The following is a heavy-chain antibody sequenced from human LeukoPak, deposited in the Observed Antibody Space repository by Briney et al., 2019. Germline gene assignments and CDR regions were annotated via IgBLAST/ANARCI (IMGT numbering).Heavy chain of an antibody. Sequence: GESLKISCKGSGYTFTNYLIAWVRQMPGKGLEWMGIIYPGDSDTRYSPSFEGQVTISADKSISTAYLQWSSLKASDTAMYYCARLIGEMNAFDIWGQGTMVTVSS. V-gene: IGHV5-51*01. J-gene: IGHJ3*02. CDR1: GYTFTNYL. D-gene: IGHD3-10*01. CDR3: ARLIGEMNAFDI. CDR2: IYPGDSDT.